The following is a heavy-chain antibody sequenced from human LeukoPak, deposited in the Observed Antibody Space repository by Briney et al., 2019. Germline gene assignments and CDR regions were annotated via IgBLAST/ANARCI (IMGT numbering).Heavy chain of an antibody. Sequence: PSETLTLTCAVYGGSFSGYYWSWIRLPPGKGLEWIGEINHSGSTNYNASLKSRVAISVDTSKNRFSLKLSSVTAADTAVYYCARGSGELRYFDWFEDWGQGTLVTVSS. CDR1: GGSFSGYY. J-gene: IGHJ5*02. CDR2: INHSGST. CDR3: ARGSGELRYFDWFED. V-gene: IGHV4-34*01. D-gene: IGHD3-9*01.